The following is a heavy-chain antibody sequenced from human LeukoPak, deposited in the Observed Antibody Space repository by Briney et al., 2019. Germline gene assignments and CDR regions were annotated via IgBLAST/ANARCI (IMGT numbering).Heavy chain of an antibody. J-gene: IGHJ4*02. CDR3: AGRGVMVLVYQVEY. D-gene: IGHD2-8*01. CDR2: ISYSGST. CDR1: GRSLTSSQYF. V-gene: IGHV4-39*07. Sequence: PSEPLSLTCAVPGRSLTSSQYFWGSIRQPPGKELELIGIISYSGSTDFNPSLKSRVTISTDTSNNQLSLKRTSVTAAVTAVYYCAGRGVMVLVYQVEYWGRGNPVTVSS.